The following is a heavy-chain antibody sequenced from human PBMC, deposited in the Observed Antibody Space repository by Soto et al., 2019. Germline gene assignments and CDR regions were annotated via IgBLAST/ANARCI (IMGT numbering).Heavy chain of an antibody. CDR3: ARILGYCSGGSCYSPY. D-gene: IGHD2-15*01. Sequence: SETLSLTCAVYGGSFSGYYWSWIRQPPGKGLEWIGEINHSGSTNYNPSLKSRVTISVDTSKNQFSLKLSSVTAADTAVYYCARILGYCSGGSCYSPYWGHGTLVTVSS. V-gene: IGHV4-34*01. CDR1: GGSFSGYY. CDR2: INHSGST. J-gene: IGHJ4*01.